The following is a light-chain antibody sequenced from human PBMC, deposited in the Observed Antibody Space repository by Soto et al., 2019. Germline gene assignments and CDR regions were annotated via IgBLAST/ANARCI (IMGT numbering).Light chain of an antibody. CDR2: GAS. Sequence: EIVMTQSPATLSVSPGERATLSCRASQSVSSNLAWYQQKPGQTPRHLIYGASTRATGIPARFSGSGSGTEFTLIIISLQSEDFAVYSCQQYNNWPRTFGSGTKVEIK. J-gene: IGKJ1*01. CDR1: QSVSSN. CDR3: QQYNNWPRT. V-gene: IGKV3-15*01.